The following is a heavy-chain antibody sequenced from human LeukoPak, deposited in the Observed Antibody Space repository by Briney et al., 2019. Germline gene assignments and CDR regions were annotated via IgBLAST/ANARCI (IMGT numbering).Heavy chain of an antibody. CDR1: GFTFSDFW. J-gene: IGHJ4*02. V-gene: IGHV3-7*01. D-gene: IGHD3-10*01. CDR3: TKGRSNHY. CDR2: INQDGSEN. Sequence: PGGSLRLSCAASGFTFSDFWMGWVRQAPGKGLERVANINQDGSENYYVDSVKGRFTISRDNAKNSLYLQMNSLRAEDTAVYYCTKGRSNHYWGQGTLVTVST.